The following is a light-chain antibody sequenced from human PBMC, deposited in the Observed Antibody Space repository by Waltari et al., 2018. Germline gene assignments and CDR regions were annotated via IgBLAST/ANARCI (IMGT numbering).Light chain of an antibody. CDR3: SSYTSTDVV. Sequence: QSALTQPASVSGSPGQSITISCTGTSSDVGGYNYVSWYQQHPGKAPKLMIYDVSNRPSVVSTRFSVSKSGNTASLTISGLQAEDEADYYCSSYTSTDVVFGGGTKLTVL. CDR1: SSDVGGYNY. CDR2: DVS. V-gene: IGLV2-14*01. J-gene: IGLJ2*01.